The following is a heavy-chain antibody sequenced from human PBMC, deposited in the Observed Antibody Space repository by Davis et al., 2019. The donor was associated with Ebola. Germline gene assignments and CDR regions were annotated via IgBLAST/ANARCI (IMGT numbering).Heavy chain of an antibody. CDR3: ASDEHNRSWYKY. D-gene: IGHD6-13*01. Sequence: PSETLSLTCTVSGASISGYYWGWIRQPPGKGLEWIGSMSKSGTTYYNPSLKSRVTISVYTSKNQVSMQLNSVTAADTAMYYCASDEHNRSWYKYWGQGILVTVSS. J-gene: IGHJ4*02. CDR2: MSKSGTT. V-gene: IGHV4-39*07. CDR1: GASISGYY.